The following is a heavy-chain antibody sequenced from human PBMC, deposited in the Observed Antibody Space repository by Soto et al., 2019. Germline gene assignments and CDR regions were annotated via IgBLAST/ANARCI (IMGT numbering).Heavy chain of an antibody. Sequence: GESLKISCKGSGYSFTSYWIGWVRQMPGKGLEWMGIIYPGDSDTRYSPSFQGQVTISADKSISTAYLQWSSLKASDTAMYYCAGPACFIGVVIIKAYQYGFDIWGQGTMVTVSS. CDR3: AGPACFIGVVIIKAYQYGFDI. V-gene: IGHV5-51*01. D-gene: IGHD3-3*01. J-gene: IGHJ3*02. CDR1: GYSFTSYW. CDR2: IYPGDSDT.